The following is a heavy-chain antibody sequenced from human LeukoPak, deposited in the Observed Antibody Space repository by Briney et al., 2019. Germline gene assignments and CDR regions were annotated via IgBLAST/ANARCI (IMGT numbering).Heavy chain of an antibody. CDR2: IYHSGST. V-gene: IGHV4-30-2*02. J-gene: IGHJ2*01. D-gene: IGHD1-7*01. Sequence: SETLSLTCTVSGGSISSGGYYWSWIRQPPGKGLEWIGYIYHSGSTYYNPSLKSRVTISVDTSKNQFSLKLSSVTAADTAVYYCARIQANYNWNYEPHWYFDLWGRGTLVTVSS. CDR3: ARIQANYNWNYEPHWYFDL. CDR1: GGSISSGGYY.